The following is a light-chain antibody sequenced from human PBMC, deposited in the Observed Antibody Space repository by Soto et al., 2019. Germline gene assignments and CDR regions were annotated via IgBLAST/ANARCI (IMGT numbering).Light chain of an antibody. Sequence: EIVLTQSRATLSLSPGERATLACRASQSVGSYLAWYQHKPGQAPRLLIHDASNRATGIPARFSGSGSGTDFTLTISSLEPEDSAVYYCQQRSNWPRGTFGQGTKLEIK. CDR2: DAS. V-gene: IGKV3-11*01. CDR3: QQRSNWPRGT. J-gene: IGKJ2*02. CDR1: QSVGSY.